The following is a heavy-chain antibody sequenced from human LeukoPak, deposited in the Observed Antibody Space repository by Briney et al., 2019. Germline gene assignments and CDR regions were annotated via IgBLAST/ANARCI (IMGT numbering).Heavy chain of an antibody. J-gene: IGHJ4*02. D-gene: IGHD6-19*01. CDR1: GFTFDDYA. Sequence: GGSLRLSCAASGFTFDDYAKHWVRQAPGKGLEWVSGISWNSGSIGYADSVKGRFTISRDNAKNSLYLQMNSLRAEDTALYYCAKDVGYSSGWTFDYWGQGTLVTVSS. CDR3: AKDVGYSSGWTFDY. CDR2: ISWNSGSI. V-gene: IGHV3-9*01.